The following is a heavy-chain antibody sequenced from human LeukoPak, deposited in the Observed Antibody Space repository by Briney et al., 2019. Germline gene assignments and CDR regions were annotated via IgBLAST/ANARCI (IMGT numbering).Heavy chain of an antibody. Sequence: ASVNVSCKASGYTFPSYGISWVRQAPAQALKWMGWISAYNGNTNYAQKLQGRVTMTTDTSTSTAYMELRSLRSDDTAVYYCARLLGTAANDAFDIWGQGTMVTVSS. J-gene: IGHJ3*02. CDR3: ARLLGTAANDAFDI. D-gene: IGHD2-2*01. V-gene: IGHV1-18*01. CDR1: GYTFPSYG. CDR2: ISAYNGNT.